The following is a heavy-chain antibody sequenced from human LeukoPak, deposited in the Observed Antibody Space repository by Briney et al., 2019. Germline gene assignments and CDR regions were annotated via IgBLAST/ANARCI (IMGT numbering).Heavy chain of an antibody. J-gene: IGHJ3*02. D-gene: IGHD4-17*01. CDR1: GFTFSRYA. Sequence: PGGSLRLSCAASGFTFSRYAMNWVRQAPGKGLEWVSYISTSGSTIYYADSVKGRFTISRDNAKNSLFLQMNSLRDEDTAVYYCARDYAYAFDIWGQGTMVTVSS. V-gene: IGHV3-48*02. CDR3: ARDYAYAFDI. CDR2: ISTSGSTI.